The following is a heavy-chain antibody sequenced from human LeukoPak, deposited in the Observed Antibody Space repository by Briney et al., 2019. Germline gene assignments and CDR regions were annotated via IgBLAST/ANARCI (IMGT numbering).Heavy chain of an antibody. V-gene: IGHV3-23*01. CDR1: GFTFSSYA. Sequence: AGGSLRLSCAASGFTFSSYAMSWVRQAPGKGLEWVSAISGSGGSTYYADSVKGRFTISRDNSKDTLYLQMNSLRAEDTAVYYCAKGHSSSWSPLNYWGQGTLVTVSS. CDR2: ISGSGGST. J-gene: IGHJ4*02. D-gene: IGHD6-13*01. CDR3: AKGHSSSWSPLNY.